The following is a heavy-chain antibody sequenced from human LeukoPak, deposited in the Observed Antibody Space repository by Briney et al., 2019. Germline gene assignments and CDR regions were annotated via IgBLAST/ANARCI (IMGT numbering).Heavy chain of an antibody. Sequence: GGSLRLSCAASGFTFDDYAMHWVRRAPGKGLEWVSGISWNSDNIGYADSVRGRFTISRDNAKNSLYLQMNSLRAEDTALYYCARARGNSYFDYWGQGTLVTVSS. D-gene: IGHD1-7*01. CDR3: ARARGNSYFDY. J-gene: IGHJ4*02. CDR1: GFTFDDYA. CDR2: ISWNSDNI. V-gene: IGHV3-9*01.